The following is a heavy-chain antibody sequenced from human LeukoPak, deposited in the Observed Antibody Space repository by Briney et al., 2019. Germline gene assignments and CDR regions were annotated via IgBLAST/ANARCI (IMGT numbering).Heavy chain of an antibody. D-gene: IGHD6-19*01. CDR1: GYTFTGYY. CDR2: IIPIFGTA. V-gene: IGHV1-69*13. CDR3: ARVGSSSGWSDY. J-gene: IGHJ4*02. Sequence: GASVKVSCKASGYTFTGYYMHWVRQAPGQGLEWMGGIIPIFGTANYAQKFQGRVTITADESTSTAYMELSSLRSEDTAVYYCARVGSSSGWSDYWGQGTLVTVSS.